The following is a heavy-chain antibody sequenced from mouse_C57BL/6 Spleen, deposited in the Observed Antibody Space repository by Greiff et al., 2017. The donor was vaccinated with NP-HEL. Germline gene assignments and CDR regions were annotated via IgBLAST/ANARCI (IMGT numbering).Heavy chain of an antibody. Sequence: QVQLQQSGAELVRPGASVTLSCKASGYTFTDYEMHWVKQTPVHGLEWIGAIDPETGGTAYNQKFKGKAILTADKSSSTAYMELRSLTSEDSAVYYCTRQNWDLFAYWGQGTLVTVSA. CDR3: TRQNWDLFAY. CDR2: IDPETGGT. V-gene: IGHV1-15*01. D-gene: IGHD4-1*01. J-gene: IGHJ3*01. CDR1: GYTFTDYE.